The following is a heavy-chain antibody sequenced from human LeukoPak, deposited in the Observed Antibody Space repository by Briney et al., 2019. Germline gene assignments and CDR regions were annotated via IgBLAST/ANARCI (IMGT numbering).Heavy chain of an antibody. D-gene: IGHD5-12*01. CDR3: ARSPFSGDDDAFDI. V-gene: IGHV1-45*02. CDR2: ITPFNGNT. CDR1: GYTFTYRY. Sequence: SVKVSCKASGYTFTYRYLHWVRQAPGQALEWMGWITPFNGNTNYAQQFQDRVTITRDRSRNTVYMELDSLRFEDTAMYYCARSPFSGDDDAFDIWGQGTMVTVSS. J-gene: IGHJ3*02.